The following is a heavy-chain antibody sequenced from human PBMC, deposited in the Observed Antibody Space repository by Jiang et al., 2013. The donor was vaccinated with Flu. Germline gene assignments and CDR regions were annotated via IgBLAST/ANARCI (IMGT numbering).Heavy chain of an antibody. CDR3: AIRQGIDLVS. Sequence: SGYSFTRYWIAWVRQMPGKGLECVGIIYPGDSDTRYSPSFQGQVTISLDKSITTAYLQWSSLKASDTAIYYCAIRQGIDLVSWGQGTLVTVSS. CDR2: IYPGDSDT. CDR1: GYSFTRYW. J-gene: IGHJ5*02. D-gene: IGHD2-15*01. V-gene: IGHV5-51*01.